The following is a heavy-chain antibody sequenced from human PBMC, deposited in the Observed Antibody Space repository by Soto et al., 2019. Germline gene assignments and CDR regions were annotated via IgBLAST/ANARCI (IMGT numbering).Heavy chain of an antibody. J-gene: IGHJ4*02. CDR3: ARGGGRYDSSGYFPDY. CDR1: GGSISSGGYS. CDR2: IYHSGST. V-gene: IGHV4-30-2*01. D-gene: IGHD3-22*01. Sequence: SETLSLTCAVSGGSISSGGYSWSWIRQPPRMGLVWIGFIYHSGSTYYHPFLKSRVTISVDRSKIQFSLKLSSVTAADTAVYYCARGGGRYDSSGYFPDYWGQGTLVTVS.